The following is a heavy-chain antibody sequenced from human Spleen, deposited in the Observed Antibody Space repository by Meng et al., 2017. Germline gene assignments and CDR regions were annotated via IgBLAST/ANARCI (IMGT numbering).Heavy chain of an antibody. V-gene: IGHV3-30*04. CDR3: ARGLREGDRCDP. Sequence: GESLKISCAASGFIFSSYAMHWVRQAPGKGLEWVADITYSGSAKYYADSVKGRFTISRDNSKNTLYLQMNRLRADDTAVYYCARGLREGDRCDPWGQGTLVTVSS. D-gene: IGHD1-26*01. J-gene: IGHJ5*02. CDR1: GFIFSSYA. CDR2: ITYSGSAK.